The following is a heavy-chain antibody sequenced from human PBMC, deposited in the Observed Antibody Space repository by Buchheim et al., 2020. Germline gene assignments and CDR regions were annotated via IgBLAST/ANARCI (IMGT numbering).Heavy chain of an antibody. CDR2: ISEDGKNK. CDR1: GFTFRNYG. J-gene: IGHJ6*03. V-gene: IGHV3-30*18. CDR3: VKSRSGYYPRNYYFYMHV. Sequence: QVQLVESGGGVVQPGGSLRLSCGASGFTFRNYGMNWVRQAPGKGLEWVAVISEDGKNKYYTDSVKGRFTIYRDNSKSTVDLQINSVRREDTAVYYCVKSRSGYYPRNYYFYMHVWGTGTT. D-gene: IGHD3-3*01.